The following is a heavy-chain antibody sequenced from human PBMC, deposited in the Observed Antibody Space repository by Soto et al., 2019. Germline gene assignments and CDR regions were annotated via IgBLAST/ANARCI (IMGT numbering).Heavy chain of an antibody. CDR2: ISGSGVST. V-gene: IGHV3-23*01. CDR1: GFTFSSYA. CDR3: AKFYCISTMCQAPAAKSTGGFEI. Sequence: EPQLLESGGGLGHPGGSLRLSCAASGFTFSSYAMSWVRQAPGKGLEWVAAISGSGVSTYYADSVRGRSTISRDNSKKTVDLQMNSLRAEDTAVYYWAKFYCISTMCQAPAAKSTGGFEIWGQATLFTVSS. D-gene: IGHD2-2*01. J-gene: IGHJ3*02.